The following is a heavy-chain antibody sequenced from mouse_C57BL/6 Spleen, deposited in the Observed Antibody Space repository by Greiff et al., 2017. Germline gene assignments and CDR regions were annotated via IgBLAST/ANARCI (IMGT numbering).Heavy chain of an antibody. CDR1: GYTFTSYW. V-gene: IGHV1-69*01. D-gene: IGHD2-3*01. CDR2: IDPSDSYT. J-gene: IGHJ3*01. Sequence: QVQLQQPGAELVMPGASVKLSCKASGYTFTSYWMHWVKQRPGQGLEWIGEIDPSDSYTNYNQKFKGKSTLTVDKSSSTAYMQLSSLTSEEAAVYYCARGGLLRSWFAYWGQGTPVTVSA. CDR3: ARGGLLRSWFAY.